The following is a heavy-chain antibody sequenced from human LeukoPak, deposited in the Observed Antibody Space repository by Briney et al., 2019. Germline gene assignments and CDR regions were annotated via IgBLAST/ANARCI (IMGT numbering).Heavy chain of an antibody. J-gene: IGHJ4*02. CDR2: ISTYNGNT. Sequence: GASVKVSCKASGYTFTSYGISWVRQAPGQGLEWMGWISTYNGNTNYAQKLQGRVSMTTDTSTSTAYMELRSLRSDDTAVYYCARSSHRQDIVVVPAAKDRLDYWGQGTLVTVSS. CDR1: GYTFTSYG. D-gene: IGHD2-2*01. V-gene: IGHV1-18*01. CDR3: ARSSHRQDIVVVPAAKDRLDY.